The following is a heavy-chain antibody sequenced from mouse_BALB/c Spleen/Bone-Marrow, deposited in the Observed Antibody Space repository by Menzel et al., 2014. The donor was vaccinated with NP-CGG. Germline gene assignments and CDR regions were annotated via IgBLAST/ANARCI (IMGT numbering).Heavy chain of an antibody. V-gene: IGHV1-69*02. CDR2: IDPSDSYI. Sequence: QVQLQQPGAELVKPGASVKLSCKASGFTFTNYWMHWVKQRPGQGLEWIGEIDPSDSYIQYNQKFKGKATLTVDKSSSTCYMLLSSLTSEDSAVYFCALYGSMSEVAYWGQGTLVTVSA. CDR3: ALYGSMSEVAY. D-gene: IGHD1-1*01. J-gene: IGHJ3*01. CDR1: GFTFTNYW.